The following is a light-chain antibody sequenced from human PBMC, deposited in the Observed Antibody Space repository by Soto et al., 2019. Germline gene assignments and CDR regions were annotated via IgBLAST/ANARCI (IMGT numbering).Light chain of an antibody. CDR1: QSLSSN. V-gene: IGKV3-15*01. J-gene: IGKJ1*01. Sequence: EIVLTQSPGTLSLSPGERATLSCRASQSLSSNLAWYQQKPGQAPRLLIYGASTRATGIPARFSGSGSGTEFTLTISSLQSEDFAVYYCQQYNNWPWTLGQVNKVDIK. CDR2: GAS. CDR3: QQYNNWPWT.